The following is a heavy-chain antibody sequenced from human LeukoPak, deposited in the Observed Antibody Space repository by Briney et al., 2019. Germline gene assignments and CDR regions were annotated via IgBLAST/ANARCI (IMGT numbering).Heavy chain of an antibody. J-gene: IGHJ1*01. V-gene: IGHV3-74*01. D-gene: IGHD6-6*01. CDR1: GFTFSSYW. CDR2: INSDGSST. CDR3: ARGGAARLHFQN. Sequence: GGSLRLSCAASGFTFSSYWMHWVRQAPGKGLVWVSRINSDGSSTSYADSVKGRFTISRDNAKNTLYLQMNSLRAEDTAVYYCARGGAARLHFQNWGQGTLVTVSS.